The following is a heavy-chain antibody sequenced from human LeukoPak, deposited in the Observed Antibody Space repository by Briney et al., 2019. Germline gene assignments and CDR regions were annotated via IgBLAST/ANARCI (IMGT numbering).Heavy chain of an antibody. CDR1: GVSISSSNSY. J-gene: IGHJ4*02. D-gene: IGHD1-26*01. Sequence: PSETLSLTCTVSGVSISSSNSYWGWIRQPPGKGLEWIGSIYYSGNTYYNASLESQVSISIDTSKNQFSLRLTSVTAADTAVYYCASGSRWSYSLDYWGQGTLVTVSS. V-gene: IGHV4-39*01. CDR2: IYYSGNT. CDR3: ASGSRWSYSLDY.